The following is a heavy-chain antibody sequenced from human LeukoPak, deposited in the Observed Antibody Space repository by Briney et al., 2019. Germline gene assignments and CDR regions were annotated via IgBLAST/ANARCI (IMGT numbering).Heavy chain of an antibody. Sequence: SETLSLICAVYGGSFSGYYWSWIRQPPGKGLEWIGEINHSGSTNYNPSLKSRVTISVDTSKNQFSLELSSVTAADTAVYYCASSLIAAAGKVSNYWGQGTLVTVSS. V-gene: IGHV4-34*01. CDR3: ASSLIAAAGKVSNY. J-gene: IGHJ4*02. CDR1: GGSFSGYY. D-gene: IGHD6-13*01. CDR2: INHSGST.